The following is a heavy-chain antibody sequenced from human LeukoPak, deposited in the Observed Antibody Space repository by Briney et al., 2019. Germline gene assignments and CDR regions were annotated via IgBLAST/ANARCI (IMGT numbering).Heavy chain of an antibody. CDR3: AKKAFDSGSYHWFDP. CDR1: GFTFSSYA. D-gene: IGHD3-10*01. J-gene: IGHJ5*02. Sequence: GRSLRLSCEASGFTFSSYAMHWVRQAPGKGLEWVAFISYDGSNKYYADSVKGRFTISRDNSKNTVSLQMNSLRAEDTAVYYCAKKAFDSGSYHWFDPWGQGTLVTVSS. CDR2: ISYDGSNK. V-gene: IGHV3-30*18.